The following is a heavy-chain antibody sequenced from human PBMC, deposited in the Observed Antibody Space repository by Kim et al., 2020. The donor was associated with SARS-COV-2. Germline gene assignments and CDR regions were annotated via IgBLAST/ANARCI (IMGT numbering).Heavy chain of an antibody. V-gene: IGHV3-7*01. CDR2: IKPDGSLK. CDR3: ARDDGLRSIDH. Sequence: GGYLRLSCAASGFAIGGYWMAWLRQFPGKGLEWVANIKPDGSLKFYVDSVEGRFTVSRDNVKNSVYLQMDGLRPEDTAVYYCARDDGLRSIDHWGQGILVTVSS. J-gene: IGHJ4*02. CDR1: GFAIGGYW. D-gene: IGHD6-25*01.